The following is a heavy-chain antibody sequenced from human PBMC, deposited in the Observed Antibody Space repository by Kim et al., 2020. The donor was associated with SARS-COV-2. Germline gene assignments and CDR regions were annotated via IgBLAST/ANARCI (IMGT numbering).Heavy chain of an antibody. J-gene: IGHJ5*01. CDR2: LYTSGST. D-gene: IGHD6-19*01. Sequence: SETLSLTCTVSGGSINNNFWTWIRQPAGKGLEWIGRLYTSGSTAYNPSLKSRVTMSVDTSKNQFFLKLTSVTVADTAVYYCTRGLPRSGWYAGLDSWGQGTQVTVSS. CDR1: GGSINNNF. V-gene: IGHV4-4*07. CDR3: TRGLPRSGWYAGLDS.